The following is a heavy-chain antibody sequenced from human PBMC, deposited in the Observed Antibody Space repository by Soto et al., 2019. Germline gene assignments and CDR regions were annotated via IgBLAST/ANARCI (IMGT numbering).Heavy chain of an antibody. V-gene: IGHV1-46*03. Sequence: QVQLVQSGAEVKKPGASVKVSCKASGYTFTSYYMHWVRQAPGQGLEWMGIINPSGGSTSYAQKFQGRVTMTRDTSTSTVYMELSSLRSEDTAVYYCARFYCSGGSCYSGYYYYGMDVWGQGTTVTVSS. CDR1: GYTFTSYY. CDR2: INPSGGST. D-gene: IGHD2-15*01. CDR3: ARFYCSGGSCYSGYYYYGMDV. J-gene: IGHJ6*02.